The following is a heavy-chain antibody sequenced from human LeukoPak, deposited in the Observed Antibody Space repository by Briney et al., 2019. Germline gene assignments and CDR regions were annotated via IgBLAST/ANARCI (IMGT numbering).Heavy chain of an antibody. CDR2: ISSSSSTI. J-gene: IGHJ4*02. CDR3: ARDGIAARGTDY. V-gene: IGHV3-48*01. CDR1: GFTFSSYS. Sequence: GGSLRLSCAASGFTFSSYSMNWVRQAPGKGLEWVSSISSSSSTIYYADSVKGRFTISRDNAKNSLYLQMNSLRAEDTAVYYCARDGIAARGTDYWGQGTLVTVSS. D-gene: IGHD6-6*01.